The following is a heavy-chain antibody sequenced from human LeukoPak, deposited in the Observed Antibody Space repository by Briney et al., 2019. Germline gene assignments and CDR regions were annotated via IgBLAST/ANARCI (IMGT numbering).Heavy chain of an antibody. Sequence: GGSPRLSCAASGFTFSSYGMHWVRQAPGKGLEWVAVISYDGSNKYYADSVKGRFTISRDNSKNTLYLQMNSLRAEDTAVYYCAKGGSSGLIDYWGQGTLVTVSS. V-gene: IGHV3-30*18. J-gene: IGHJ4*02. CDR3: AKGGSSGLIDY. D-gene: IGHD6-19*01. CDR2: ISYDGSNK. CDR1: GFTFSSYG.